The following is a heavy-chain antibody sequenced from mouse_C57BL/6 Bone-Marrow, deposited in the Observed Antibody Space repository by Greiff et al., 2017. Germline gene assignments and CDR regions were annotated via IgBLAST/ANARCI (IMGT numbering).Heavy chain of an antibody. Sequence: QVQLQQPGAELVRPGSSVKLSCKASGYTFTSYWMHWVKQRPIQGLDWIGNIDPSDSETHYNQKFKDKATLTVDKSSSTAYMQLSSLTSEDSAVYYCAREAAQALYYFDYWGQGTTLTVSS. J-gene: IGHJ2*01. D-gene: IGHD3-2*02. CDR2: IDPSDSET. V-gene: IGHV1-52*01. CDR3: AREAAQALYYFDY. CDR1: GYTFTSYW.